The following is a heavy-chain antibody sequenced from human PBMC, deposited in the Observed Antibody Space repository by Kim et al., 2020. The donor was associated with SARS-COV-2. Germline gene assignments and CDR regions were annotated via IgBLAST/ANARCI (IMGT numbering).Heavy chain of an antibody. Sequence: SVKVSCKASGGTFSSYAISWVRQAPGQGLEWMGRIIPILGIANYAQKFQGRVTITADKSTSTAYMELSSLRSEDTAVYYCARESDSSGNYAFDIWGQGTMVTVSS. J-gene: IGHJ3*02. CDR2: IIPILGIA. CDR3: ARESDSSGNYAFDI. V-gene: IGHV1-69*04. D-gene: IGHD3-22*01. CDR1: GGTFSSYA.